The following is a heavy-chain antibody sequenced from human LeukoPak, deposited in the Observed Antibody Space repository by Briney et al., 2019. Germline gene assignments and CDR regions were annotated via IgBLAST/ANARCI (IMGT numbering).Heavy chain of an antibody. CDR3: AKTTTMDV. V-gene: IGHV3-23*01. J-gene: IGHJ6*03. D-gene: IGHD4-17*01. Sequence: PGGSLRLSCAASGFTFSNYAMSWVRQAPGKGLEWVSSISGSGDGTYYADSVKGRFTFSRDNSKNTLDLQMSSLRAEDTAVYYCAKTTTMDVWGKGTTVTVSS. CDR2: ISGSGDGT. CDR1: GFTFSNYA.